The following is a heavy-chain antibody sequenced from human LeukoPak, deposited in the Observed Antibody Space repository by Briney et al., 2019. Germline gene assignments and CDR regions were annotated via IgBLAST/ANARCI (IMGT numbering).Heavy chain of an antibody. J-gene: IGHJ1*01. V-gene: IGHV4-38-2*01. Sequence: SETLSLTCAVSGYSISSGYYWGWIRQPPGKGLEWIGSIYHSGSTYYNPSLKSRVTISVDTSKNQFSLKLSSVTAADTAVYYCAANIVVVPAAQYFQHWGRGTLVTVSS. D-gene: IGHD2-2*01. CDR1: GYSISSGYY. CDR3: AANIVVVPAAQYFQH. CDR2: IYHSGST.